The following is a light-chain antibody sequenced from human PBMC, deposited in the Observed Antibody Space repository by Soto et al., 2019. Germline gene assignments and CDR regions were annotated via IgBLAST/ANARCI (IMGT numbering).Light chain of an antibody. CDR1: QSLLHSNGYKY. Sequence: DIVMTQSPLSLPVTPGEPASISCWSNQSLLHSNGYKYLDWYLQKPGQSPQLLIYLGSNRASGVPDRFSGSGSGTDFTLKISRVEAEDVGVYYCMQALQTLWTFGQGTKVEIK. J-gene: IGKJ1*01. V-gene: IGKV2-28*01. CDR3: MQALQTLWT. CDR2: LGS.